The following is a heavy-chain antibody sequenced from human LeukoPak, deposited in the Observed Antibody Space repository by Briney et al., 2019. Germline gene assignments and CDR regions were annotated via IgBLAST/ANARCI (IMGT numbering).Heavy chain of an antibody. V-gene: IGHV3-30-3*01. Sequence: GGSLRLSCAASGFTFTSYAMHWVRQAPGKGLEWVAVISYDGSNKYYADSVKGRFTNSRDNSKNTLYLQMNSLRPEDTAVYYCARDHRMATGWFDPWGQGTLVTVSS. CDR1: GFTFTSYA. D-gene: IGHD5-24*01. CDR2: ISYDGSNK. J-gene: IGHJ5*02. CDR3: ARDHRMATGWFDP.